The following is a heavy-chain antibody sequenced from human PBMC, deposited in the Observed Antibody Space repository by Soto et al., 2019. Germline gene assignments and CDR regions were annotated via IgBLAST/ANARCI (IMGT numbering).Heavy chain of an antibody. V-gene: IGHV4-34*01. D-gene: IGHD6-19*01. CDR2: INHSGST. J-gene: IGHJ6*02. Sequence: SETLSLTCAVYGGSFSGYYWSWIRQPPGKGLEWIGEINHSGSTNYNPSLKSRVTISVDTSKNQFSLKLSSVTAADTAVYYCARDRSYSSSATLIRYYGMDVWGQGTTVTVSS. CDR1: GGSFSGYY. CDR3: ARDRSYSSSATLIRYYGMDV.